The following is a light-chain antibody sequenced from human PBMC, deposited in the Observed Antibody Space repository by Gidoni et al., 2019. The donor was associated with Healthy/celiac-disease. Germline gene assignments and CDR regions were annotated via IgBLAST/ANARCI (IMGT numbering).Light chain of an antibody. J-gene: IGKJ1*01. CDR1: QSISSY. CDR3: QQSYSTLPTWT. CDR2: AAS. Sequence: DIQMTQSPSSLSASVGDRVTITCRASQSISSYLNWYQQKPGKAPKLLIYAASSLQSGVPSRFSGSGSGTDFTLTISSLQPEDFATYYCQQSYSTLPTWTFGQXTMWKSN. V-gene: IGKV1-39*01.